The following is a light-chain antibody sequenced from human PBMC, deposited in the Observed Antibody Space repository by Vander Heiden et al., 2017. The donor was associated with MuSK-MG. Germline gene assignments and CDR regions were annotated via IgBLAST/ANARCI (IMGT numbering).Light chain of an antibody. CDR1: QTLLHKDGRESY. CDR3: RQSLRLLS. V-gene: IGKV2D-29*01. J-gene: IGKJ2*01. Sequence: DIVMTQTPLSLSVTPGQPASISCRSSQTLLHKDGRESYLYWYLQRPGQPPQLLLYEVSNRFSGVPDRFSGDGSETDYTLKSSRGEDEDVCVYYDRQSLRLLSFGQGTKLDIK. CDR2: EVS.